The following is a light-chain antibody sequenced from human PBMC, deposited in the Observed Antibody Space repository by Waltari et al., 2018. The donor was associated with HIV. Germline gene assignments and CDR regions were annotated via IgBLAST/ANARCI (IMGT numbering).Light chain of an antibody. CDR3: QHRSYSPPT. CDR2: APS. CDR1: QSIEVH. V-gene: IGKV3-11*01. Sequence: EVGLTQSPATLALCAGQRATRSRRASQSIEVHLGCYQHKPCQPPRLLVYAPSNRVNDLPARFTGSGFGAIFTPPIRSLEPQDFAVYYCQHRSYSPPTFGGGTRIEI. J-gene: IGKJ4*01.